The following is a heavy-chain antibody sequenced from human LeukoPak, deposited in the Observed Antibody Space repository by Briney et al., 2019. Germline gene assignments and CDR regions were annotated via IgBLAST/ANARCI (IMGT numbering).Heavy chain of an antibody. D-gene: IGHD4-17*01. CDR1: GITFSTYA. J-gene: IGHJ4*02. Sequence: GGSLRLSCAVSGITFSTYAMSWVRQAPGKGLEWVSGISGSGFTTNYADSVKGRFTFSRDNSKNTLYLQMNSLRAEDTAVYYCAKARTLTTLLGDWGQGTLVTVSS. CDR2: ISGSGFTT. V-gene: IGHV3-23*01. CDR3: AKARTLTTLLGD.